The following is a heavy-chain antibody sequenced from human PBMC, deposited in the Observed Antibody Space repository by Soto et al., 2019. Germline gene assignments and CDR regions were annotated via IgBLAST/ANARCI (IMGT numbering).Heavy chain of an antibody. CDR3: AREQTTKYNPSSTKLQGPYYFDY. D-gene: IGHD2-2*01. Sequence: SETLSLTCTVSGGSISSYYWSWIRQPAGKGLEWIGRIYTSGSTNYNPSLKSRVTMSVDTSKNQFSLKLSSVTAADTAVYYCAREQTTKYNPSSTKLQGPYYFDYWGHGTLVTVSS. CDR1: GGSISSYY. CDR2: IYTSGST. V-gene: IGHV4-4*07. J-gene: IGHJ4*01.